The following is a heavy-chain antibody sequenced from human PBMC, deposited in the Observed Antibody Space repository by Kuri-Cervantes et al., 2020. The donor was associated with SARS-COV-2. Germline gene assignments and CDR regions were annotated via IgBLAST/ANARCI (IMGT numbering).Heavy chain of an antibody. Sequence: ESLKISCTVSGGSISNYYWSWIRQPPGKGLEWIGFIYYSGNTNYNPSLKSRVTISVDTSKNQFSLKVSSVTAADTAVYYCATGGQRFDPWGQGTLVTVSS. CDR3: ATGGQRFDP. J-gene: IGHJ5*02. CDR2: IYYSGNT. V-gene: IGHV4-59*01. CDR1: GGSISNYY.